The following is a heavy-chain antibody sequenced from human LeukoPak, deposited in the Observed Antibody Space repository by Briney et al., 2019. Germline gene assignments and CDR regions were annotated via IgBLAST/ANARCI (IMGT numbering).Heavy chain of an antibody. CDR2: INQDGNEK. J-gene: IGHJ4*01. V-gene: IGHV3-7*01. Sequence: GGSLRRSCAASGFTFSNYWMSWVRQAPGKGLEWLANINQDGNEKFYVDSVKGRFTISRDNAKNSVYLQLDSLRVEDTAIYYCGIFYGPLRFDYWGRGALVTVSS. CDR1: GFTFSNYW. CDR3: GIFYGPLRFDY. D-gene: IGHD3-9*01.